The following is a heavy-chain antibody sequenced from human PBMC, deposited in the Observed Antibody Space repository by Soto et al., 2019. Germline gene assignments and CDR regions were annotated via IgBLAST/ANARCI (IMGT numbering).Heavy chain of an antibody. CDR2: IYYSGST. CDR1: GGSISSGGYY. V-gene: IGHV4-31*03. CDR3: ARGGGIAVAGREYGMDV. D-gene: IGHD6-19*01. Sequence: QVQLQESGPGLVKPSQTLSLTCTVSGGSISSGGYYWSWIRQHPGKGLEWIGYIYYSGSTYYNPSLESRVTITVDTSTNQCSPKLSSVTAADTAVYYGARGGGIAVAGREYGMDVWGQGTTVTVSS. J-gene: IGHJ6*02.